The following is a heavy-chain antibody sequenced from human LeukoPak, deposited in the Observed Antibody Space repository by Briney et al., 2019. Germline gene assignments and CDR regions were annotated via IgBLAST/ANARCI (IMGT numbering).Heavy chain of an antibody. CDR1: GFIVSHNY. V-gene: IGHV3-53*01. J-gene: IGHJ4*02. CDR2: IYIDGTT. Sequence: GGSLRLSCAASGFIVSHNYMTWVRQAPGKGLEWISVIYIDGTTYYADSVKGRFTISRDNAKNSLYLQMNSLRAEDTAVYYCARPLTGYSSPVGYWGQGTLVTVSS. D-gene: IGHD6-13*01. CDR3: ARPLTGYSSPVGY.